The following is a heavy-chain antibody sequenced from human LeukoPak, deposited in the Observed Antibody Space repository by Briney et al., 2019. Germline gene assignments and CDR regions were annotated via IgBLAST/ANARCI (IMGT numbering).Heavy chain of an antibody. CDR3: ARLNSAVVVPAAKRSYYYGMDV. CDR1: GFTFSSYS. V-gene: IGHV3-21*01. J-gene: IGHJ6*02. CDR2: ISSSSSYI. D-gene: IGHD2-2*01. Sequence: GGSLRLSCAASGFTFSSYSMNWVRQAPGKGLEWVSSISSSSSYIYYADSVKGRFTISRDNAKNSLYLQMNSLRAEDTAVYYCARLNSAVVVPAAKRSYYYGMDVWGQGTTVTVSS.